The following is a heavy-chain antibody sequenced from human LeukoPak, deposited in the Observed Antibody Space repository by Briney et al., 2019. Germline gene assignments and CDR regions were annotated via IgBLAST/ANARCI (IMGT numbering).Heavy chain of an antibody. Sequence: SETLSLTCTVSGGSIRSYYWSWIRQTPGKGLEWIGYIDYSGSTNYNPSLKSRVTISVDTSKNQFSLKLSSVTAADTAVYYCARAPNYGGKPFDYWGQGTLVTVSS. CDR3: ARAPNYGGKPFDY. J-gene: IGHJ4*02. V-gene: IGHV4-59*08. CDR2: IDYSGST. CDR1: GGSIRSYY. D-gene: IGHD4-23*01.